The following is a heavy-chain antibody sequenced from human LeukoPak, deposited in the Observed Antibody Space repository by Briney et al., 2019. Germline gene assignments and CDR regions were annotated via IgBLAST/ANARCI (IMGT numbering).Heavy chain of an antibody. J-gene: IGHJ3*02. CDR3: AKEYYDILTGYLGAFDI. CDR2: IRSSGSTR. V-gene: IGHV3-48*03. CDR1: GFTFSSFE. Sequence: GGSLRLSCAASGFTFSSFEMNWVRQAPGKGLEWVSHIRSSGSTRYYADSVKGRFTISRDNSKNTLYLQMNSLRAEDTAVYYCAKEYYDILTGYLGAFDIWGQGTMVTVSS. D-gene: IGHD3-9*01.